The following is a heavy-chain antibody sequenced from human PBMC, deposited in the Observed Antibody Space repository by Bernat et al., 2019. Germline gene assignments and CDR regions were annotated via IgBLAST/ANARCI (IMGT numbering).Heavy chain of an antibody. CDR2: IKQDGSDK. CDR1: GFIFSDYW. D-gene: IGHD2-8*01. Sequence: EVQLVESGGGLVQPGGSLRLSCAASGFIFSDYWMNWVRQAPGKGLEWVANIKQDGSDKYYMGSVRGRFTISRDNAKNSLYLQMNSLRAEDTAVYYCARGLFAIHCTTTACHLNWFDPWGQGILVTVAS. J-gene: IGHJ5*02. CDR3: ARGLFAIHCTTTACHLNWFDP. V-gene: IGHV3-7*03.